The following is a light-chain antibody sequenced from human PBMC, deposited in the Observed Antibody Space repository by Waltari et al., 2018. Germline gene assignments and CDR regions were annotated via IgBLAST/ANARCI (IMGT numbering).Light chain of an antibody. CDR3: GTWDINTRV. CDR1: SEHSTYI. V-gene: IGLV4-60*03. Sequence: QPVLTQSSSTSPSLGPSVKLTSTQASEHSTYIIAWHQQQDGKDHRYYMKREDSGNYHKWGGVPDRFSGSRVGADRYLAIFNLQSEDEADYYCGTWDINTRVFGGGTKLTVL. CDR2: REDSGNY. J-gene: IGLJ3*02.